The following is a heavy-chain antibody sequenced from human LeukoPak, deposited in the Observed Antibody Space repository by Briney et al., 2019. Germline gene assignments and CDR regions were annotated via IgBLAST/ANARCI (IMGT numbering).Heavy chain of an antibody. CDR3: ARDPTNTSGYYAYFDY. CDR2: ISAYNGDT. J-gene: IGHJ4*02. Sequence: ASVKVSCKASGYTFRNYGITWVRQAPGQELEWMGWISAYNGDTHYAQNLQGRVTMTTDTSTSTAYMELRSLRSDDTAVYYCARDPTNTSGYYAYFDYWGQGTLVTVSS. D-gene: IGHD5-12*01. CDR1: GYTFRNYG. V-gene: IGHV1-18*01.